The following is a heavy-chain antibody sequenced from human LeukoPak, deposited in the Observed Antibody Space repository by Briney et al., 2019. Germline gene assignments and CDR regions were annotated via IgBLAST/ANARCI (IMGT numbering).Heavy chain of an antibody. V-gene: IGHV4-34*01. CDR3: ARGQYYDFWSGYSPEFDY. D-gene: IGHD3-3*01. CDR1: GAPFTGNY. J-gene: IGHJ4*02. CDR2: TNHSGST. Sequence: PSETLSPTCAVYGAPFTGNYWGWIRQPPGKGLDWIGETNHSGSTNNNPALKSPVTISVDTSKNQFSLKLSSVTAADTGVYFCARGQYYDFWSGYSPEFDYWGQGTLVTVSS.